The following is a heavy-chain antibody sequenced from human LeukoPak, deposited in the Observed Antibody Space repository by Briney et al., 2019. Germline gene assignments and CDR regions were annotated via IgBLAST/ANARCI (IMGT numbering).Heavy chain of an antibody. J-gene: IGHJ4*02. CDR3: ARGEYSYGRFDY. CDR2: IYYSGRT. D-gene: IGHD5-18*01. CDR1: GGSISSSSYY. V-gene: IGHV4-39*01. Sequence: PSETLSLTCTVSGGSISSSSYYWGWIRQPPGKGLEWIGSIYYSGRTYYNPSLKSRVTISVDTSKNQFSLKLSSVTAADTAVYYCARGEYSYGRFDYWGQGTLVTVSS.